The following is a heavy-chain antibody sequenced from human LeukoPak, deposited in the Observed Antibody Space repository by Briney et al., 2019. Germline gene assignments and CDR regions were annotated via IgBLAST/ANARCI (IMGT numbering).Heavy chain of an antibody. V-gene: IGHV4-39*01. CDR2: IYYSGST. J-gene: IGHJ4*02. CDR1: GGSISSSSYY. D-gene: IGHD6-6*01. Sequence: PSETLSLTCTVSGGSISSSSYYWGWIRQPPGKGLEWIGSIYYSGSTYYNPSLKSRVTISVDTSKNQFSLKLSSVTAADTAVYYCALGGDSSSSSIDYWGQGTLVTVSS. CDR3: ALGGDSSSSSIDY.